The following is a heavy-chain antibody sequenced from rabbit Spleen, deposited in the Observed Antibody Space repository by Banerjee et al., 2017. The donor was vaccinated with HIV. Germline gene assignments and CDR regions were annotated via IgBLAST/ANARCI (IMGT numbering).Heavy chain of an antibody. Sequence: QSLEESGGDLVKPGASLTLTCTASGFSFSSNEYMCWVSQAPGKGLEWISCIAGDSSGFTYSATWAKGRFTISKTSSTTVTLQMTSLTVADTATYFCARDTGTSFSSYGMDLWGPGTLVTVS. J-gene: IGHJ6*01. V-gene: IGHV1S40*01. CDR1: GFSFSSNEY. CDR3: ARDTGTSFSSYGMDL. D-gene: IGHD7-1*01. CDR2: IAGDSSGFT.